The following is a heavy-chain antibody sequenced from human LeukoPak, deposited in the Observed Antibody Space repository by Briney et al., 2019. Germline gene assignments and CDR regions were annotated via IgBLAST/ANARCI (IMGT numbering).Heavy chain of an antibody. Sequence: PGGSLRLSCTVSGFTVSSNSMSWVRQAPGKGLEWVSFIYSGTIHYSDSVKGRFTISRDNSKNSLYLQMNSLRTEDTALYYCAKGLTAGPGAFDIWGQGTMVTVSS. J-gene: IGHJ3*02. D-gene: IGHD5-18*01. CDR2: IYSGTI. CDR3: AKGLTAGPGAFDI. CDR1: GFTVSSNS. V-gene: IGHV3-53*05.